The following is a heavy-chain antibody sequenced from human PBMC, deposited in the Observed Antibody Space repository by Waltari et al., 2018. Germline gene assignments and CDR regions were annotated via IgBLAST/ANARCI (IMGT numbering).Heavy chain of an antibody. Sequence: EVQVVESGGDLVQPGGSLRISCAASAFTLSPFWMSWVRQAPGKGPEWVANINPDGSGKYYVDSVKGRFSISRDNAKNSLYLQMNSLRAEDTAMYYCVRGVDSWGQGTLVTVSA. J-gene: IGHJ4*02. V-gene: IGHV3-7*01. CDR2: INPDGSGK. CDR3: VRGVDS. CDR1: AFTLSPFW.